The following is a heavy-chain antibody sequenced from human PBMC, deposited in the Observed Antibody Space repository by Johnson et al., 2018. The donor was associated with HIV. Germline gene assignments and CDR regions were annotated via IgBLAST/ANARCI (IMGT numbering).Heavy chain of an antibody. V-gene: IGHV3-74*01. CDR1: GFTFSSYA. J-gene: IGHJ3*02. CDR2: INSDGSST. CDR3: AREGAWEVRPGAFDI. Sequence: MLLVESGGGVVQPGRSLRLSCAASGFTFSSYAMHWVRQAPGKGLVWVSRINSDGSSTSYADSVKGRFTISRDNAKNSLYLQMNSLRVEDTAVYYCAREGAWEVRPGAFDIWGQGTMVTVSS. D-gene: IGHD1-26*01.